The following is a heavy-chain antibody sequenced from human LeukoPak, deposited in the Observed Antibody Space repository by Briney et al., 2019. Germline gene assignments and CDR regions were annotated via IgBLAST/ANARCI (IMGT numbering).Heavy chain of an antibody. D-gene: IGHD3-22*01. V-gene: IGHV3-48*02. Sequence: GRSLRLSCAASGFTFDDYAMHWVRQAPGKGLEWVSYISSSSSTIYYADSVKGRFTISRDNAKNSLYLQMNSLRDEDTAVYYCARSGMIPFDYWGQGTLVTVSS. CDR2: ISSSSSTI. CDR1: GFTFDDYA. CDR3: ARSGMIPFDY. J-gene: IGHJ4*02.